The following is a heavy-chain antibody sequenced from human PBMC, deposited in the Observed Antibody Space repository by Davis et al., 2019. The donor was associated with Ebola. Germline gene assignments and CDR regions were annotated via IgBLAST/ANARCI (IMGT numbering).Heavy chain of an antibody. CDR1: GGSISSYY. CDR2: INHSGST. J-gene: IGHJ6*02. Sequence: SETLSLTCTVSGGSISSYYWSWIRQPPGKGLEWIGEINHSGSTNYNPSLKSRVTISVDTSKNQFSLKLSSVTAADTAVYYCARGRSFGSMVYAMDVWGQGTTVTVSS. D-gene: IGHD3-10*01. V-gene: IGHV4-34*01. CDR3: ARGRSFGSMVYAMDV.